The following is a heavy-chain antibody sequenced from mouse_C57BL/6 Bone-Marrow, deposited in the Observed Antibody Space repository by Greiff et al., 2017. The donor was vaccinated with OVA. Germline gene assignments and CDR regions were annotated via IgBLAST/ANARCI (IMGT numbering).Heavy chain of an antibody. J-gene: IGHJ3*01. CDR2: IHPNSGST. D-gene: IGHD1-1*01. CDR1: GYTFTSYW. CDR3: ARGYYGSSPLFAY. V-gene: IGHV1-64*01. Sequence: VQLQQPGAELVKPGASVKLSCKASGYTFTSYWMHWVKQRPGQGLEWIGMIHPNSGSTNYNEKFKSKATLTVDKSSSTAYMQLSSLTSEDSAVYSCARGYYGSSPLFAYWGQGTLVTVSA.